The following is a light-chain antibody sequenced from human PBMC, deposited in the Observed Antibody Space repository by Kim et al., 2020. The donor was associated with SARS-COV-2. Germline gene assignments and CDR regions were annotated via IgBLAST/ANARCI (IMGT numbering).Light chain of an antibody. J-gene: IGLJ1*01. CDR2: DVS. Sequence: GQSITISCTGTSSDVGSYNYVSWYQQQPGKAPKLMIYDVSYRPSGVSNRFSGSKSGNTASLTISGLQAEDEADYYCSSYTASSSYVFGTGTKVTVL. V-gene: IGLV2-14*03. CDR3: SSYTASSSYV. CDR1: SSDVGSYNY.